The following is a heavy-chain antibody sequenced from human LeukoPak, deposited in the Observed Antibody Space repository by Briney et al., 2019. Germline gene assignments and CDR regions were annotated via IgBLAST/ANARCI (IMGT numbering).Heavy chain of an antibody. J-gene: IGHJ6*02. CDR2: ISYDGSNK. CDR3: ARDLDYGDYFGPVYYYYYGMDV. V-gene: IGHV3-30-3*01. CDR1: GFTFSSYA. D-gene: IGHD4-17*01. Sequence: PGRSLRLSCAASGFTFSSYAMHWVRQAPGKGLEWVAVISYDGSNKYYADSVKGRFTISRDNSKNTLYLQMNSLRAEDTAVYYCARDLDYGDYFGPVYYYYYGMDVWGQGTTVTVSS.